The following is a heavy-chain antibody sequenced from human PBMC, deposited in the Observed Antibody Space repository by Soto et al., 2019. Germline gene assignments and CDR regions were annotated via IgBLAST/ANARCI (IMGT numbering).Heavy chain of an antibody. Sequence: SETLSLTCTVSGGSISSYYWGWIRQPPGKGLEWIGSIYYSGSTYYNPSLKSRVTISVDTSKNQFSLKLSSVTAADTAVYYCAGSRAGDHFLDSWGQGTLVTV. CDR2: IYYSGST. CDR1: GGSISSYY. D-gene: IGHD2-21*02. V-gene: IGHV4-39*01. J-gene: IGHJ4*02. CDR3: AGSRAGDHFLDS.